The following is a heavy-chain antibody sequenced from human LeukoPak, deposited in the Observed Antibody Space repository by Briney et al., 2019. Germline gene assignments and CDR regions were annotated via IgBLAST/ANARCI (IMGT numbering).Heavy chain of an antibody. CDR2: ISAYNGNT. CDR3: ARAVGAWELPLNIDY. V-gene: IGHV1-18*01. CDR1: GYTFTSYG. Sequence: ASVKVSCKASGYTFTSYGISWVRQAPGQGLEWMGWISAYNGNTNYAQKLQGRVTMTTDTSTSTAYMELRSLRSDDTAVYYRARAVGAWELPLNIDYWGQGTLVTVSS. J-gene: IGHJ4*02. D-gene: IGHD1-26*01.